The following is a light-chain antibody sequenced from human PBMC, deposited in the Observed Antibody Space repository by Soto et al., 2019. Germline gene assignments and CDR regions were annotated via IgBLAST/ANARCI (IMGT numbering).Light chain of an antibody. CDR1: GSDIGAYNY. J-gene: IGLJ1*01. Sequence: QSALTQPASVSGSPGQSITISCTGSGSDIGAYNYVSWYQQHPGKAPKLLIHGVTRRPSGVSSRFSASKSAYTASLTISGLQAEDEDNYYCSSSTTSYFYVFGPGTKVTV. V-gene: IGLV2-14*01. CDR2: GVT. CDR3: SSSTTSYFYV.